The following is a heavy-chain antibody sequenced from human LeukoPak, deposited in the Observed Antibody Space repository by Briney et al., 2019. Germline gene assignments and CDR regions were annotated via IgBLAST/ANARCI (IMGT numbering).Heavy chain of an antibody. D-gene: IGHD3-22*01. V-gene: IGHV1-46*01. CDR3: ARDLDSSGYWVGWFDP. Sequence: WASVKVSCKASGYTFTSYYMHWVRQAPGQGLEWMGIINPSGGSTSYAQKFQGRVTMTRDTSTSTVYMELSSLRSEDTAVYYCARDLDSSGYWVGWFDPWGQGTLVTVSS. CDR1: GYTFTSYY. CDR2: INPSGGST. J-gene: IGHJ5*02.